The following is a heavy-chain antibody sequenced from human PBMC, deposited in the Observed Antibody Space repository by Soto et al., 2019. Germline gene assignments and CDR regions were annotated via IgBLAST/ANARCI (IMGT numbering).Heavy chain of an antibody. CDR1: GGSFTSNNW. D-gene: IGHD1-7*01. CDR3: ASRDPGTSVDY. V-gene: IGHV4-4*02. CDR2: IYRTGST. J-gene: IGHJ4*02. Sequence: QVQLQESGPGLVKPSGTLSLTCAVSGGSFTSNNWWNWVRQPPGQGLAWIGEIYRTGSTNYNPSLKSRVTISLDKSENQCSLKVTSLTAADTAVYYCASRDPGTSVDYWGQGTLVTVSS.